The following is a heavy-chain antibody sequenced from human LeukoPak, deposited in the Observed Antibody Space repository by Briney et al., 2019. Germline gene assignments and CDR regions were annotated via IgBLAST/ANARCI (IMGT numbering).Heavy chain of an antibody. CDR2: INHSGST. V-gene: IGHV4-34*01. D-gene: IGHD6-13*01. CDR1: GGSFSGYY. CDR3: ARSWTRGYYFDY. Sequence: PSETLSLTCAVYGGSFSGYYWSWIRQPPGKGLEWIGEINHSGSTNYNPSLKSRVTISVDTSKNQFSLKLSSVTAADTAVYYCARSWTRGYYFDYWGQGTLVTVSS. J-gene: IGHJ4*02.